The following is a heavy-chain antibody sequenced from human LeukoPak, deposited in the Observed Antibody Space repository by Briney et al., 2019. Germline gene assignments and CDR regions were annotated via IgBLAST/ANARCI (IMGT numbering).Heavy chain of an antibody. J-gene: IGHJ6*02. CDR1: GFTFSSYG. D-gene: IGHD3-10*01. Sequence: PGGSLRLSCAASGFTFSSYGMHWVRQAPGKGLEWVAVISYDGSNKYYADSVKGRFTISRDNSKNTLYLQMNSLRAEDTAVYYCAKVYGSGPPVYYYYYGMDARGQGTTVTVSS. V-gene: IGHV3-30*18. CDR3: AKVYGSGPPVYYYYYGMDA. CDR2: ISYDGSNK.